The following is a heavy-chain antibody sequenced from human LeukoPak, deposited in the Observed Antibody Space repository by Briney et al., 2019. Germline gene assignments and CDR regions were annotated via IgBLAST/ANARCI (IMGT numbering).Heavy chain of an antibody. V-gene: IGHV4-39*07. D-gene: IGHD3-22*01. J-gene: IGHJ4*02. CDR2: VNHSGST. Sequence: PSETLSLTCTVSGGSISSGGYYWSWIRQPPGKGLEWIGEVNHSGSTNYNPSLKSRVTISVDTSKNQFSLKLSSVTAADTAVYYCARSENYYDSSGYYYALDYWGQGTLVTVSS. CDR3: ARSENYYDSSGYYYALDY. CDR1: GGSISSGGYY.